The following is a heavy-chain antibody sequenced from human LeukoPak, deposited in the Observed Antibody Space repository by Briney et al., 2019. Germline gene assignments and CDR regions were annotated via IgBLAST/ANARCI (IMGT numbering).Heavy chain of an antibody. V-gene: IGHV3-74*01. D-gene: IGHD3-22*01. CDR3: ARDVGGDSSGYPDY. CDR2: INGDGSST. J-gene: IGHJ4*02. Sequence: GGSLRLSCAASGFTFSSYWMHRVRQAPGKGLVWVSRINGDGSSTGYADSVKGRFTISRDNAKNTVYLQMNSLRAEDTAVYYCARDVGGDSSGYPDYWGQGTLVTVSS. CDR1: GFTFSSYW.